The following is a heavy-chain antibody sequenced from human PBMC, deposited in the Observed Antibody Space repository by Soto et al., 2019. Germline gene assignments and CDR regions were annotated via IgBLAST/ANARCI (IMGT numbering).Heavy chain of an antibody. D-gene: IGHD6-13*01. CDR3: ARGSLGIAAAGTGFDY. J-gene: IGHJ4*02. CDR1: GGSFSGYY. V-gene: IGHV4-34*01. Sequence: LSLTCAVYGGSFSGYYWSWIRQPPGKGLEWIGEINHSGSTNYNPSLKSRVTISVDTSKNQFSLKLSSVTAADTAVYYCARGSLGIAAAGTGFDYWGQGNLVTVSS. CDR2: INHSGST.